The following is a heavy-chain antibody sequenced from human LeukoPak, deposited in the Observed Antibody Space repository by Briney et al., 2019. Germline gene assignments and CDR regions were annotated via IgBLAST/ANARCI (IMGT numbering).Heavy chain of an antibody. Sequence: PGGSLRLSCAASGFTFSSYSMNWVRQAPGKGLEWVSSISSSSSYIYYADSAKGRFTISRDNAKNSLYLQMNSLRAEDTAVYYCARDRDSMVRALDYWGQGTLVTVSS. CDR2: ISSSSSYI. J-gene: IGHJ4*02. V-gene: IGHV3-21*01. D-gene: IGHD3-10*01. CDR1: GFTFSSYS. CDR3: ARDRDSMVRALDY.